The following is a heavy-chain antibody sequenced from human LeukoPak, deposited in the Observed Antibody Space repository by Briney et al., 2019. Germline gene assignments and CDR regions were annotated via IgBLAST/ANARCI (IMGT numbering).Heavy chain of an antibody. CDR2: IGDSGGST. CDR1: GFTFNDYY. V-gene: IGHV3-23*01. CDR3: AECGSYTPTDAFDI. D-gene: IGHD6-19*01. Sequence: GGSLRLSCAASGFTFNDYYMSWIRQAPGKGLEWVSTIGDSGGSTYYADSVKGRFTISRDNSKNTLYLQMNSLRAEDTAVYYCAECGSYTPTDAFDIWGQGTMVTVSS. J-gene: IGHJ3*02.